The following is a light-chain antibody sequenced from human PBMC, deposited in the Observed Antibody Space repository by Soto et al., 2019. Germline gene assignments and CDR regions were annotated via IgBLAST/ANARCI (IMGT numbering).Light chain of an antibody. J-gene: IGKJ2*01. CDR1: QSVSSSY. Sequence: EIVLTQSPGTRSLSPGERSTLSCRASQSVSSSYLAWYQQKPGQAPRLLIYGASSRATGIPDRFSGSGSGTDFTLTISRLEPEDFAVYYCQHYGSSLYTFGQGTK. CDR2: GAS. V-gene: IGKV3-20*01. CDR3: QHYGSSLYT.